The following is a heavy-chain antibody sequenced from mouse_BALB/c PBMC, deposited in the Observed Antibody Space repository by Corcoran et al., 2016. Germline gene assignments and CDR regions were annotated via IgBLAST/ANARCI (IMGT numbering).Heavy chain of an antibody. CDR1: GFAFSRYW. V-gene: IGHV4-1*02. Sequence: EVKLLESGGGLVQPGGSLKLSCAASGFAFSRYWMSWVRQAPGKGLEWIGEINPDSSTINYTPSLKDKFIISRDNAKNTLYLQMSKVRSEDTALYYCARPLRGFAYWGQGTLVTVSA. CDR3: ARPLRGFAY. D-gene: IGHD1-1*01. J-gene: IGHJ3*01. CDR2: INPDSSTI.